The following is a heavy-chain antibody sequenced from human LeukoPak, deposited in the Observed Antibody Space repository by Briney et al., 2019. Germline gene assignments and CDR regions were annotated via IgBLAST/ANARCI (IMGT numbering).Heavy chain of an antibody. D-gene: IGHD3-16*01. CDR2: VSGSGDST. V-gene: IGHV3-23*01. CDR1: GFTFSSYA. CDR3: AKSPYIASHIDFDY. J-gene: IGHJ4*02. Sequence: PGGSLRLSCAASGFTFSSYAMSWVRQAPGKGLEWVSTVSGSGDSTWYADSVKGRFTISRDNSKSTLYLQMNSLRAGDTAVYYCAKSPYIASHIDFDYWGQGTLVTVSS.